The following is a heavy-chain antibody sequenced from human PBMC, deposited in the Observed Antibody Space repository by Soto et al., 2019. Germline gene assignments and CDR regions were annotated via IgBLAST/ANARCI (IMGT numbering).Heavy chain of an antibody. CDR3: ARMAAHTEYFQH. CDR1: GSTFTSYA. V-gene: IGHV1-3*01. CDR2: INAGNGNT. J-gene: IGHJ1*01. Sequence: ASVKVSCKASGSTFTSYAMHWVRQAPGQRLEWMGWINAGNGNTKYSQKFQGRVTITRDTSASTAYMELSSLRSEDTAVYYCARMAAHTEYFQHWGRGTLVTVSS. D-gene: IGHD6-6*01.